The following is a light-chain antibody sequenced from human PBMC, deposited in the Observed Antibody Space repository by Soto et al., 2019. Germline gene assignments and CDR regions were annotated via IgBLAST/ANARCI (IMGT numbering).Light chain of an antibody. CDR1: SSNIGNNY. CDR2: ENN. V-gene: IGLV1-51*02. CDR3: GTGDSSLSVYV. J-gene: IGLJ1*01. Sequence: QSVLTQPPSMSAAPGQKVTISCSGSSSNIGNNYVSWYQQLPGTAPKLLIYENNKRPSGIPDRFSGSKSGTSGTLGITGLQTGDEADYYCGTGDSSLSVYVFGTGTKLTVL.